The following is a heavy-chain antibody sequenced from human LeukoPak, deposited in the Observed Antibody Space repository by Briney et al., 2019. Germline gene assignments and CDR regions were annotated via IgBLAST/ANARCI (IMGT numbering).Heavy chain of an antibody. CDR1: GYTFTGYY. J-gene: IGHJ4*02. CDR2: ISAYNGNT. CDR3: ARDLSFTYYYDSSGYLNPLYFDY. Sequence: GASVKVSCKASGYTFTGYYMHWVRQAPGQGLEWMGWISAYNGNTNYAQKLQGRVTMTTDTSTSTAYMELRSLRSDDTAVYYCARDLSFTYYYDSSGYLNPLYFDYWGQGTLVTVSS. D-gene: IGHD3-22*01. V-gene: IGHV1-18*04.